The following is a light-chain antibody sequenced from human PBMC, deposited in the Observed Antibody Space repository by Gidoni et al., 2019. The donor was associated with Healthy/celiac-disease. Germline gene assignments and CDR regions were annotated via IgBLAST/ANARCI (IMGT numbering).Light chain of an antibody. CDR3: QQYNNWPLLT. CDR1: QRVSSN. J-gene: IGKJ4*01. Sequence: EIEMTQSPATLSVSPGERATLSCRASQRVSSNLAWYQQKPGQAPPRLIYGASTRATGIPARFSGSWSGTEFSLTISSLQSEDFAVYYCQQYNNWPLLTFGGGTKVEIK. V-gene: IGKV3-15*01. CDR2: GAS.